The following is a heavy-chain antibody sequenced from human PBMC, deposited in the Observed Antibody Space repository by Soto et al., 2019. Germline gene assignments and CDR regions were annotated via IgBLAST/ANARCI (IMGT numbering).Heavy chain of an antibody. J-gene: IGHJ6*02. V-gene: IGHV4-59*01. CDR3: ARDGYTVTPNYYYGMDV. D-gene: IGHD4-4*01. CDR1: GGSISSYY. Sequence: QVQLQESGPGLVKPSETLSLTCTVSGGSISSYYWSCIRQPPGKGLEWIGYIYYNGNTNYNPSLKRRVTISVDTSKKQFSLKLSSVTAAYTAVYYCARDGYTVTPNYYYGMDVWGQGTTVTVSS. CDR2: IYYNGNT.